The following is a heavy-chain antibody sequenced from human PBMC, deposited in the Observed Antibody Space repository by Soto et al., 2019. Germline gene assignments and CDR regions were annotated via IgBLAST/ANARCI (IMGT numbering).Heavy chain of an antibody. CDR2: IYYSGST. V-gene: IGHV4-38-2*02. CDR3: ARDGFPRYSSSSGWFDP. D-gene: IGHD6-13*01. CDR1: GYSITSGYY. J-gene: IGHJ5*02. Sequence: FGTLSLTFPVSGYSITSGYYWGWLRQPPGTGLEWIGNIYYSGSTNYNPSLKSRVTISVDTSKNQFSLKLSSVTAADTAVYYCARDGFPRYSSSSGWFDPWGQGTLVTVSS.